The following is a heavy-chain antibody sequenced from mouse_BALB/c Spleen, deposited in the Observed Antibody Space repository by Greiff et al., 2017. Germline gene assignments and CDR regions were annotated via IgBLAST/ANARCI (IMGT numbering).Heavy chain of an antibody. J-gene: IGHJ3*01. CDR2: ISDGGSYT. D-gene: IGHD1-1*02. V-gene: IGHV5-4*02. CDR1: GFTFSDYY. Sequence: EVMLVESGGGLVKPGGSLKLSCAASGFTFSDYYMYWDRQTPEKRLEWVATISDGGSYTYYPDSVKGRFTISRDNAKNNLYLQMSSLKSEDTAMYYCAKVVYGAFAYWGQGTLVTVSA. CDR3: AKVVYGAFAY.